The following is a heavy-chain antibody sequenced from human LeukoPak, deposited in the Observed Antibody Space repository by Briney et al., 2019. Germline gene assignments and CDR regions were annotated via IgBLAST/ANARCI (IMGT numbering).Heavy chain of an antibody. CDR1: GFTFSSYA. Sequence: PGGSLRLSCAASGFTFSSYAMSWVRQAPGKGLEWVSAISGSGGSTYYADSVKGRFTISRDNAKNSLYLQMNSLRAEDTALYYCATSTVMVGYFQHWGQGTLVTVSS. CDR3: ATSTVMVGYFQH. J-gene: IGHJ1*01. CDR2: ISGSGGST. V-gene: IGHV3-23*01. D-gene: IGHD4-17*01.